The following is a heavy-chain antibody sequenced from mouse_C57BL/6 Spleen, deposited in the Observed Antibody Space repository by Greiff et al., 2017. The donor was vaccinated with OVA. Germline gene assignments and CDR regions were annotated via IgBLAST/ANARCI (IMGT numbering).Heavy chain of an antibody. J-gene: IGHJ2*01. V-gene: IGHV1-53*01. Sequence: VQLQQSGTELVQPGASVKLSCKASGYTFTSYWMHWVQQRPGPGLEWIGNINPSNGGTNYNEKFKSKATLTVDKSSSTAYMQLSSLTSEDSAVYYCAREGITHYFDYWGQGTTLTVSS. D-gene: IGHD2-4*01. CDR2: INPSNGGT. CDR3: AREGITHYFDY. CDR1: GYTFTSYW.